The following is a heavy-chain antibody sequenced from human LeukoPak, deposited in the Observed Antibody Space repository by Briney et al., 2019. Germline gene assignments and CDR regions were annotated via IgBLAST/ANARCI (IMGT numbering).Heavy chain of an antibody. Sequence: GGSLRLSCAASGFTFSNYWMSWVRQAPGKGLEWVANIKQDGSGKYYVDSVKGRFTISRDNAKNSLYLQMNSLRPEDAAVYYCAKAPVTTCRGAFCYPFDYWGLGTLVTVSS. V-gene: IGHV3-7*03. CDR1: GFTFSNYW. CDR2: IKQDGSGK. CDR3: AKAPVTTCRGAFCYPFDY. J-gene: IGHJ4*02. D-gene: IGHD2-15*01.